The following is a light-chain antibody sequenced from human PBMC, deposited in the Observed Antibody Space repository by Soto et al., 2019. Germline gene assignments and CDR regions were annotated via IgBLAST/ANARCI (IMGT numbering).Light chain of an antibody. J-gene: IGKJ5*01. Sequence: DIQMNQSPSSVSADVGARVAIACWASQGIRDWLAWYQQKPGKAPKVLIYAASSLQSGVPSRFRGSGSGTDFTLTISSLKPEDFATYFCQQTNNFPLTFGHGTRLEIK. CDR1: QGIRDW. CDR2: AAS. V-gene: IGKV1-12*01. CDR3: QQTNNFPLT.